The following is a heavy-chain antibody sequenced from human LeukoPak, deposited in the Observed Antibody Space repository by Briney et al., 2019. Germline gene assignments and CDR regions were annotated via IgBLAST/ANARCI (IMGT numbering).Heavy chain of an antibody. CDR1: GFTFSSYG. CDR2: IRYDGSNK. J-gene: IGHJ4*02. CDR3: AKDTVKYCSSTSYYLDY. V-gene: IGHV3-30*02. Sequence: GGSLRLSCAASGFTFSSYGMHWVRQAPGNGLEWVAFIRYDGSNKYYADSVKGRFTISRDNSKNTLYLQMNSLRAGDTAVYYCAKDTVKYCSSTSYYLDYWGQGTLVTVSS. D-gene: IGHD2-2*01.